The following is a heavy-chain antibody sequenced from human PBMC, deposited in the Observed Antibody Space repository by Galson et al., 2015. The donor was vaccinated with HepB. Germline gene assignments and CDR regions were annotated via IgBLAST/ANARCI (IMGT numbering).Heavy chain of an antibody. CDR2: MSLSSGENT. CDR1: GFTFSDYA. D-gene: IGHD1-26*01. J-gene: IGHJ2*01. V-gene: IGHV3-23*01. Sequence: SLRLSCAASGFTFSDYAMSWVRQVPGKGLEWVSAMSLSSGENTYYADSVKGRFTISRDKSKSTVYLQMNSLRVEDTALYYCAKDGSGSYYRNWYFDLWGRGTLVTVSS. CDR3: AKDGSGSYYRNWYFDL.